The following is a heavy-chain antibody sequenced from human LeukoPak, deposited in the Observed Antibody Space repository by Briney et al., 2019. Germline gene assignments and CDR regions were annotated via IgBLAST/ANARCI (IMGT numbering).Heavy chain of an antibody. CDR3: ARFIPIPRFSSGSYSDY. D-gene: IGHD1-26*01. CDR1: GYTFTSYG. Sequence: ASVKVSSKASGYTFTSYGISWVRQAPGQGLEWMGWISAYNGNTNYAQKLQGRVTMTTDTSTSTAYMELRSLRSDDTAVYYCARFIPIPRFSSGSYSDYWGQGTLVTVSS. V-gene: IGHV1-18*01. CDR2: ISAYNGNT. J-gene: IGHJ4*02.